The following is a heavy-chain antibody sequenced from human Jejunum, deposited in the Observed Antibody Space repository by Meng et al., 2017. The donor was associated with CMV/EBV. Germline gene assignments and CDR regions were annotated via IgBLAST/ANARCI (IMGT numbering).Heavy chain of an antibody. CDR1: GYTFTNYD. CDR3: ARDLSETYVGGWFDP. D-gene: IGHD3-16*01. CDR2: MNPNSGNT. Sequence: SGYTFTNYDIDWVRQATGHGLEWMGWMNPNSGNTGYAQKFQGRVTITRNSSISTAYMELSGLTSDDTAIYYCARDLSETYVGGWFDPWGQGTLVTVSS. V-gene: IGHV1-8*03. J-gene: IGHJ5*02.